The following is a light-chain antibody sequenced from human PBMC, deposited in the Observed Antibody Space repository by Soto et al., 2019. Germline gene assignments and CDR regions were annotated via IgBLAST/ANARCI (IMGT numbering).Light chain of an antibody. CDR2: GVS. CDR1: QRLASNY. V-gene: IGKV3-20*01. Sequence: IRVTKSAGTVSLSQEERATLSFRASQRLASNYLAWYQQRPGQAPRLLLYGVSSRVTGIPDRFSGSGSGTDFTLAISRVEPEDFAVYFCQQSAVSPITFGEGTRLDIK. CDR3: QQSAVSPIT. J-gene: IGKJ5*01.